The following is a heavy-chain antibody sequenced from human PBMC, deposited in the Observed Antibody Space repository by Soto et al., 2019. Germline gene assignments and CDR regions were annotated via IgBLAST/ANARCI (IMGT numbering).Heavy chain of an antibody. V-gene: IGHV4-34*01. D-gene: IGHD3-10*01. J-gene: IGHJ5*02. Sequence: SETLSLTCAVYGGSFSDYCWSWIRQPPGKGLEWIGEINHSGSTNYNPSLKSRVTISVDTSKNQFSLKLSSVTAADTAVYYCAREGRYYASGRFWWFDPWGQGTLVTVSS. CDR1: GGSFSDYC. CDR2: INHSGST. CDR3: AREGRYYASGRFWWFDP.